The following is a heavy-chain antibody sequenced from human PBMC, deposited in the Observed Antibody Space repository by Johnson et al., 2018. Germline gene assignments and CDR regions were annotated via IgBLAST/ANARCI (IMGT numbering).Heavy chain of an antibody. D-gene: IGHD3-16*01. CDR1: GFTFSRHG. CDR2: IWPDGRHK. V-gene: IGHV3-33*06. Sequence: QVQLGQSGGCVVQPGTSLRLPCAASGFTFSRHGMHWVRQAPGKGLEWVAVIWPDGRHKYYADSVRGRFSTSRDNSKNTLYLEMNTLRPEDTAVYYCAKDKITAHRGDMDVWGQGTTVTVSS. CDR3: AKDKITAHRGDMDV. J-gene: IGHJ6*02.